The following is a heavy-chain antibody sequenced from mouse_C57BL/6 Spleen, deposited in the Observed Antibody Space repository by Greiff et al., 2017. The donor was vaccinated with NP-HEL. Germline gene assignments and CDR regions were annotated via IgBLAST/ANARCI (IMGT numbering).Heavy chain of an antibody. J-gene: IGHJ1*03. CDR2: IEPSDSET. CDR1: GYTFTSYW. D-gene: IGHD1-1*01. V-gene: IGHV1-52*01. Sequence: VQLQQSGAELVRPGSSVKLSCKASGYTFTSYWMHWVKQRPIQGLEWIGNIEPSDSETHYNQKFKDKATLTVDKSSSTAYMQLSSLTSADSSVYYCATYYGSSYGYFDVWGTGTTVTVSS. CDR3: ATYYGSSYGYFDV.